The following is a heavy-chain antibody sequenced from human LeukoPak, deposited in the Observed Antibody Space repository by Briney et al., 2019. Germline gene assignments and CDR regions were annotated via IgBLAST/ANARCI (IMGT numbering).Heavy chain of an antibody. CDR3: AKDIVGVPIPSFDY. Sequence: GGSLRLSCAASGFTFSSYWMSWVRQAPGKGLEWVANIKQDGSEKYYVDSVKGRFTISRDNAKNSLYLQMNSLRAEDTALYYCAKDIVGVPIPSFDYWGQGTLVTVSS. CDR2: IKQDGSEK. CDR1: GFTFSSYW. J-gene: IGHJ4*02. V-gene: IGHV3-7*03. D-gene: IGHD2-15*01.